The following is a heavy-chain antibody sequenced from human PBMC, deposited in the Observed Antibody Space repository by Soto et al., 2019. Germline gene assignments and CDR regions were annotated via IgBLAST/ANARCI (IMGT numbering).Heavy chain of an antibody. CDR2: ISSSSSTI. CDR1: GFTFSSYS. V-gene: IGHV3-48*01. CDR3: AGAPIFGVVTDGFQH. D-gene: IGHD3-3*01. Sequence: GGSLRFSCAASGFTFSSYSMNWVRQAPGKGLEWVSYISSSSSTIYYADSVKGRFTISRDNAKNSLYLQMNSLRAEDTAVYYCAGAPIFGVVTDGFQHWGQGTLVTVSS. J-gene: IGHJ1*01.